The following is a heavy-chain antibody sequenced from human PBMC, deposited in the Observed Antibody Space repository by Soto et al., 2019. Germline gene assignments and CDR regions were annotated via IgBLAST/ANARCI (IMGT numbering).Heavy chain of an antibody. CDR2: IYYSGST. Sequence: QVQLQESGPGLVKPSQTLSLTCTVSGGSISSGGYYWSWIRQHPGKGLEWIGYIYYSGSTYYNPSLKSRVTISVDTSKNQFSLKLSSVTAADTAVYYCARGFRYCSGGSCYFDYWGQGTLVTVSS. D-gene: IGHD2-15*01. V-gene: IGHV4-31*03. CDR3: ARGFRYCSGGSCYFDY. J-gene: IGHJ4*02. CDR1: GGSISSGGYY.